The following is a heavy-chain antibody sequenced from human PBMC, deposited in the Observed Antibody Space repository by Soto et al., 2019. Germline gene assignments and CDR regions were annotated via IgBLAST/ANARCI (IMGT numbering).Heavy chain of an antibody. CDR2: IIPIFGTA. J-gene: IGHJ6*02. Sequence: SVKVSCKASGGTFSSYAISWVRQAPGQGLEWMGGIIPIFGTANYAQKFQDRVTITADESTSTAYMELSSLRSEDTAVYYCARDYPADGRLKYYYYYYGMDVWGQGTTVTVSS. CDR1: GGTFSSYA. CDR3: ARDYPADGRLKYYYYYYGMDV. V-gene: IGHV1-69*13.